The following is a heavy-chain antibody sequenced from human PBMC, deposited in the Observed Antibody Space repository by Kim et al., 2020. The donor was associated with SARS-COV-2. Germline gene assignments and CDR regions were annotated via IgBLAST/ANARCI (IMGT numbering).Heavy chain of an antibody. CDR2: ISAYNGNT. D-gene: IGHD4-17*01. CDR1: GYTFTSYG. Sequence: ASVKVSCKASGYTFTSYGISWVRQAPGQGLEWMGWISAYNGNTNYAQKLQGRVTMTTDTSTSTAYMELRSLRSDDTAVYYCARRKGGDYVLDLGLNYYYYYGMDVWGQGTTVTVSS. CDR3: ARRKGGDYVLDLGLNYYYYYGMDV. V-gene: IGHV1-18*01. J-gene: IGHJ6*02.